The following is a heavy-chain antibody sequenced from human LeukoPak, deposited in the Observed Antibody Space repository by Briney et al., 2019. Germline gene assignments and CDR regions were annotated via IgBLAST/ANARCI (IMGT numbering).Heavy chain of an antibody. Sequence: GASVKVSCKASGGTFSSYAISWVRQAPGQGLEWMGGIIPIFGTANYAQKFQGRVTMTRNTSISTAYMELSSLRSEDTAVYYCATRETDYSNFFSPWGQGTLVTVSS. CDR3: ATRETDYSNFFSP. CDR2: IIPIFGTA. CDR1: GGTFSSYA. V-gene: IGHV1-69*05. D-gene: IGHD4-11*01. J-gene: IGHJ5*02.